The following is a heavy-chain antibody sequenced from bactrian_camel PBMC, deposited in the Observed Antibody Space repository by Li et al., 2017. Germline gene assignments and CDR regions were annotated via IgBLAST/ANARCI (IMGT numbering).Heavy chain of an antibody. CDR3: TTDSWGWWYSGDYDSH. J-gene: IGHJ4*01. CDR2: IYHDGSDP. CDR1: GFTISRYA. V-gene: IGHV3S7*01. D-gene: IGHD4*01. Sequence: QVQLVESGGGLVQPGGSLRLSCAASGFTISRYAMSWVRQAPGKGLEWVSSIYHDGSDPRYADSVKGRFTISSDNGKNTAFLEMNSLKSEDTALYFCTTDSWGWWYSGDYDSHWGQGTQVTVS.